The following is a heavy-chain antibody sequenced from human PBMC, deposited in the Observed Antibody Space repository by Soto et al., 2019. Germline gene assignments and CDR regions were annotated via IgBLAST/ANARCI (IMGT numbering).Heavy chain of an antibody. V-gene: IGHV4-4*07. J-gene: IGHJ3*02. Sequence: QVQLQESGPGLVKPSETLSLTCTVSGGSISSYYWSWIRQPAGKGLEWIGRIYTSGSTNYNPSLKSRVTMSVDTSKNQFSLKLSSVTAADTAVYYCARGEEVFSGSYYRVDAFDIWGQGTMVTVSS. CDR3: ARGEEVFSGSYYRVDAFDI. CDR2: IYTSGST. CDR1: GGSISSYY. D-gene: IGHD1-26*01.